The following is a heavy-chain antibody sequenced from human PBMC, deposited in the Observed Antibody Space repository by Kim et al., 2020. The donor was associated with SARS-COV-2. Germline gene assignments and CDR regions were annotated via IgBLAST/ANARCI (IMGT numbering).Heavy chain of an antibody. Sequence: SETLSLTCAVDGESFGGYYWSWIRQAPGKGLEWIGEINHSGYTNDNPSLQSRVTLSVDTSNNQFSLRLSSVTAADTAIYYCARGHSTSGYDYWGQGALVT. CDR3: ARGHSTSGYDY. D-gene: IGHD2-2*01. CDR2: INHSGYT. V-gene: IGHV4-34*01. J-gene: IGHJ4*02. CDR1: GESFGGYY.